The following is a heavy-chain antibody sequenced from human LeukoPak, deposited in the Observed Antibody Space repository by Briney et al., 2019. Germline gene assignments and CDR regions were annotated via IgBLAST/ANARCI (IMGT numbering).Heavy chain of an antibody. D-gene: IGHD6-19*01. CDR3: WRADGGWYYFDY. V-gene: IGHV3-53*01. J-gene: IGHJ4*02. Sequence: GGSLTLSCSPSGFTVSSNYMSWVRHAPEKGVQCVSVIYSGSSTPYAYPKNGRFTISKNNYKNTLYHLRNSMRVEDTAVYYWWRADGGWYYFDYWGQGKLVTVSS. CDR1: GFTVSSNY. CDR2: IYSGSST.